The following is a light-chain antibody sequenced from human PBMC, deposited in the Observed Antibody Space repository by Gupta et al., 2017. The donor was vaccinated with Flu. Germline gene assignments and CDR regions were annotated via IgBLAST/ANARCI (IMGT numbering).Light chain of an antibody. CDR2: SSN. CDR3: AAWDDSLNGHYV. Sequence: QSVLAQPPSASGTPGQRVTITCSGSTSHVGSNAVNWYQQVPGTSPKLLIYSSNQRPSGVPDRFAGSKSGTSASLAIRGLQSEDEADYYCAAWDDSLNGHYVFGTGTKVTVL. V-gene: IGLV1-44*01. CDR1: TSHVGSNA. J-gene: IGLJ1*01.